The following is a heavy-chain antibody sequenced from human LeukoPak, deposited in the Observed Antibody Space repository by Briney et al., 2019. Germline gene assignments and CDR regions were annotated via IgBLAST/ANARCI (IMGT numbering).Heavy chain of an antibody. V-gene: IGHV3-33*01. Sequence: GSLRLSCAASGFTFSSYGIHWVRQAPGKGLEWVAVIWYDGSNKYYADSVKGRFTISRDNSKNTLYLQMNGLRAEDTAVYYCARPPHPLYSSGWRYFDYWGQGTLVTVSS. CDR1: GFTFSSYG. CDR2: IWYDGSNK. CDR3: ARPPHPLYSSGWRYFDY. J-gene: IGHJ4*02. D-gene: IGHD6-19*01.